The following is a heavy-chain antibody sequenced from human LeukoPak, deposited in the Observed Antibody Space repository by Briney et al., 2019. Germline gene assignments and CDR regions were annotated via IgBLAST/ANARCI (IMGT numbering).Heavy chain of an antibody. D-gene: IGHD3-22*01. J-gene: IGHJ5*02. Sequence: SETLSLTCTVSGGSISSSSYYWGWIRQPPGKGLEWIGSIYYSGSTYYNPSLKSRVTISVDTSKNQFSLKLSSVTAADTAVYYCARLFRGVVVVNAGWFDPWGQGTLVTVSS. CDR1: GGSISSSSYY. CDR2: IYYSGST. CDR3: ARLFRGVVVVNAGWFDP. V-gene: IGHV4-39*01.